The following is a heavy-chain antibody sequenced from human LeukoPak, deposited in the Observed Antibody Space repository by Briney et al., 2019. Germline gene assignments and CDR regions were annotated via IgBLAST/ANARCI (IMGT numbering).Heavy chain of an antibody. Sequence: SETLSLTCTVSGDSFSSVSYYWSWIRQPAGKGLEWIGRIYATGSTNYNPSLKSRVTISVDTSKNQFSLKLSSVTAADTAVYYCARHRPLGYGSGSYYSGADNWFDPWGQGTLVTVSS. V-gene: IGHV4-61*02. CDR2: IYATGST. CDR3: ARHRPLGYGSGSYYSGADNWFDP. CDR1: GDSFSSVSYY. D-gene: IGHD3-10*01. J-gene: IGHJ5*02.